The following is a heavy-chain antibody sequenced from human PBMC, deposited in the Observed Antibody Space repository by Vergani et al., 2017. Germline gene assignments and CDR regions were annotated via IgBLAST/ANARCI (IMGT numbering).Heavy chain of an antibody. CDR1: GYTFTSYD. Sequence: QVQLVQSGAEVKKPGASVKVSCKASGYTFTSYDINWVRQATGQGLEWMGWMNPNSGNTGYAQKFQGRVTMTRNTSISTAYMELSSLRSEDTAVYYCARDPEDDYGDYLSSYWYFDLWGRGTLVTVSS. V-gene: IGHV1-8*01. CDR3: ARDPEDDYGDYLSSYWYFDL. J-gene: IGHJ2*01. CDR2: MNPNSGNT. D-gene: IGHD4-17*01.